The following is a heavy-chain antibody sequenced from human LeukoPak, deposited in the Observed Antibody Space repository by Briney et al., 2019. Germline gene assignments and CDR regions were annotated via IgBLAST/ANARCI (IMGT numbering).Heavy chain of an antibody. CDR2: IYYSGST. CDR3: ARSGDSSGYYLDFDY. CDR1: GGSFSGYY. V-gene: IGHV4-31*11. Sequence: PSETLSLTCAVYGGSFSGYYWSWIRQHPGKGLEWIGYIYYSGSTYYNPSLKSRVTISVDTSKNQFSLKLSSVTAADTAVYYCARSGDSSGYYLDFDYWGQGTLVTVSS. D-gene: IGHD3-22*01. J-gene: IGHJ4*02.